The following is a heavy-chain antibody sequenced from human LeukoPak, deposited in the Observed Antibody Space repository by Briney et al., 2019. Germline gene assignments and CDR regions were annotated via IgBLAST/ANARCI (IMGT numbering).Heavy chain of an antibody. V-gene: IGHV3-21*01. J-gene: IGHJ4*02. CDR1: GFTFSSYS. CDR3: ARAYCSGGSCYPCFDY. Sequence: GGSLRLSCAASGFTFSSYSMNWVRQAPGKGLGWVSSISSSSSYIYYADSVKGRFTISRDNAKNSLYLQMNSLRAEDTAVYYCARAYCSGGSCYPCFDYWGQGTLVTVSS. D-gene: IGHD2-15*01. CDR2: ISSSSSYI.